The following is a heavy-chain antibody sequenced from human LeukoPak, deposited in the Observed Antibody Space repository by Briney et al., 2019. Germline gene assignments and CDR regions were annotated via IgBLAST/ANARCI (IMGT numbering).Heavy chain of an antibody. J-gene: IGHJ4*02. CDR2: IRSKAYGGTT. CDR3: TRERGSHHYFDY. D-gene: IGHD1-26*01. Sequence: GGSLRLSCTASGFTFRDYAMSWVRQAPGKGLEWVGFIRSKAYGGTTEYAASVKGRFTISRDDSTSIAYLQMNSLKTEDTAVYYCTRERGSHHYFDYWGQGTLVTVSS. CDR1: GFTFRDYA. V-gene: IGHV3-49*04.